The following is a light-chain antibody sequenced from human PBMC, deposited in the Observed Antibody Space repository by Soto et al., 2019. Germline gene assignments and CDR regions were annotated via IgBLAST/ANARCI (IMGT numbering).Light chain of an antibody. CDR2: AAS. CDR1: EPIYSW. V-gene: IGKV1-39*01. CDR3: QQSYSTPLT. Sequence: EIKMTQSPSTLAAVVGDRVTITGRSSEPIYSWVAWYQQRPGKAPKLLIYAASSLQSGVPSRFSGSGSGTDFTLTISSLQPEDFATYYCQQSYSTPLTFGRGTKVDIK. J-gene: IGKJ4*01.